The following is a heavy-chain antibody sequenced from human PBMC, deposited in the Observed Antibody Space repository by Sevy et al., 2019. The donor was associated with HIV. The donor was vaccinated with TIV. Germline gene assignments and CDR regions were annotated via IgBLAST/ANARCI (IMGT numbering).Heavy chain of an antibody. D-gene: IGHD3-22*01. J-gene: IGHJ3*02. CDR1: GFTVSSNY. V-gene: IGHV3-66*02. CDR3: ATGGWLYDAFDI. CDR2: IYSGGST. Sequence: GESLKISCAASGFTVSSNYMSWVRQAPGKGLEWVSVIYSGGSTYYADSVKGRFTISRDNSKNTLYLQMNSLRAEDTAVYYCATGGWLYDAFDIWGQGTMVTVSS.